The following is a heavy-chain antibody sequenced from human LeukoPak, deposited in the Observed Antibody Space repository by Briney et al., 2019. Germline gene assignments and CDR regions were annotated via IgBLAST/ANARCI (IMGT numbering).Heavy chain of an antibody. CDR1: GFTFSHAW. CDR2: IKSKTDDETA. CDR3: TTELWFGELLFPY. V-gene: IGHV3-15*01. Sequence: GGSLRLSCAASGFTFSHAWMTWVRQAPGKGLEWVGRIKSKTDDETADYAAPVKGRFTISRDDSKNTLYPQMNSLKTEDTAVYYCTTELWFGELLFPYWGQGTLVTVSS. J-gene: IGHJ4*02. D-gene: IGHD3-10*01.